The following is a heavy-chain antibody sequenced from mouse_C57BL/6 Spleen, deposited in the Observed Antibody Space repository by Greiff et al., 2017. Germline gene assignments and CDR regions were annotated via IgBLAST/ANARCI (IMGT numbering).Heavy chain of an antibody. CDR2: IYPGDGDT. CDR1: GYAFSSSW. V-gene: IGHV1-82*01. Sequence: QVQLQQSGPELVKPGASVKISCKASGYAFSSSWMNWVKQRPGKGLEWIGRIYPGDGDTNYNGKFKGKATLTADKSSSTAYMQLSSLTSEDSAVYFSARVGAHYDSYYFDYWGQGTTLTVSS. CDR3: ARVGAHYDSYYFDY. D-gene: IGHD2-4*01. J-gene: IGHJ2*01.